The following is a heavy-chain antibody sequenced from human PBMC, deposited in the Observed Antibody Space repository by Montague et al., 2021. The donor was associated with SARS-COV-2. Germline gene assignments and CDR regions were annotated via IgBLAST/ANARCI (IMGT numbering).Heavy chain of an antibody. V-gene: IGHV2-70*01. Sequence: PALVKPTQTLTLTCTFSGFSLSTSGMCVGWIRQPPGKALEWLALIDWDDDKYYSTSLKTRLTISKDTSKNQVVLTMTNMDPVDTATYYCARVTTVTYPYYYYYGMDVWGQGTTVTISS. CDR1: GFSLSTSGMC. D-gene: IGHD4-11*01. CDR2: IDWDDDK. CDR3: ARVTTVTYPYYYYYGMDV. J-gene: IGHJ6*02.